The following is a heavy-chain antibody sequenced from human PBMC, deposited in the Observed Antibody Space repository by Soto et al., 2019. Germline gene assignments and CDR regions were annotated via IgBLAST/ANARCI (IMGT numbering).Heavy chain of an antibody. CDR1: GFTFSAYA. V-gene: IGHV3-33*08. CDR3: ARDKGTTCLDT. J-gene: IGHJ5*02. Sequence: PGGSLRLSFAASGFTFSAYAMQCVRQAPGKGLEWVTMIWSDGSKEYYADSVKGRFTITRDNSNNMIFLQMDSLRAEDTAVYYCARDKGTTCLDTWGQGNMVTVSS. CDR2: IWSDGSKE. D-gene: IGHD1-26*01.